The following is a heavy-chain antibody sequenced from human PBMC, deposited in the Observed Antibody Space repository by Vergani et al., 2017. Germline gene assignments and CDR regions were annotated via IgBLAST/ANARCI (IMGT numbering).Heavy chain of an antibody. CDR1: GGTFSSYA. Sequence: QVQLVQSGAEVKQPGSSVKVSCKASGGTFSSYAISWVRQAPGQGLEWMGGIIPIFGTANYAQKFQGRVTITADESTSTAYMELSSLRSEDTAVYYCARRTLNDYGGKGYFDYWGQGTLVTVSS. D-gene: IGHD4-23*01. J-gene: IGHJ4*02. CDR2: IIPIFGTA. CDR3: ARRTLNDYGGKGYFDY. V-gene: IGHV1-69*01.